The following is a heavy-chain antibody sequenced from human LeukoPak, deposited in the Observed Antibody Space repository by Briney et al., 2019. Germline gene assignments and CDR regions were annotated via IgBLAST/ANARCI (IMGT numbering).Heavy chain of an antibody. Sequence: SETLSLTCSVSGDSISSNYWTWIRQPPGKGLEWIGHFYYGGSTNYNPSLKSRVTISADTSKNQFSLKLTSVTAADTAVYYCANRDGVYWGQGILVTVSS. D-gene: IGHD3-3*01. V-gene: IGHV4-59*01. CDR1: GDSISSNY. CDR3: ANRDGVY. CDR2: FYYGGST. J-gene: IGHJ4*02.